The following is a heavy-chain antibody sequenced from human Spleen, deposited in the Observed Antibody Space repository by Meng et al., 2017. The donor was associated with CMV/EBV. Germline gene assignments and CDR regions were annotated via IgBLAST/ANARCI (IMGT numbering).Heavy chain of an antibody. V-gene: IGHV1-69*04. Sequence: CSSYAINWVRQAPGEGLEWMGSIIPVIGIPTYAETFQGRVTLTADKSTSTAYMELSSLRSDDTAVYYCARGGGYDSSGYYYRWFDPWGQGTLVTVSS. CDR1: CSSYA. D-gene: IGHD3-22*01. CDR2: IIPVIGIP. CDR3: ARGGGYDSSGYYYRWFDP. J-gene: IGHJ5*02.